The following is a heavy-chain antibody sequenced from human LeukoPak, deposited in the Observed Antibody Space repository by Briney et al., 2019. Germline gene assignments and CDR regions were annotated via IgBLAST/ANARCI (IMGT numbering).Heavy chain of an antibody. CDR1: GFTFSIYW. V-gene: IGHV3-7*01. J-gene: IGHJ5*02. CDR2: IKQDGSEK. CDR3: ARVAIRTTGTTGWFDP. Sequence: PGGSLRLSCAASGFTFSIYWMSWVRQAPGKGLEWVANIKQDGSEKYYVDSVKGRFTISRDNAKNSLYLQMNSLRAEDTAVYYCARVAIRTTGTTGWFDPWGQGTLVTVSS. D-gene: IGHD1-1*01.